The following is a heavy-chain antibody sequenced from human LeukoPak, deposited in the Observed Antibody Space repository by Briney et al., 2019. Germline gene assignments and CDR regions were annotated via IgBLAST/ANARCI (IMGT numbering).Heavy chain of an antibody. Sequence: ASVKVSCKASGYTFTSYGISWVRQAPGQGLEWMGWISAYNGNTNYAQKLQGRVTMTTDTSTSTAYMELRSLRSEDMAVYYRARGSYYDFWSGHDGTLDYWGQGTLVTVSS. J-gene: IGHJ4*02. CDR3: ARGSYYDFWSGHDGTLDY. V-gene: IGHV1-18*03. CDR2: ISAYNGNT. CDR1: GYTFTSYG. D-gene: IGHD3-3*01.